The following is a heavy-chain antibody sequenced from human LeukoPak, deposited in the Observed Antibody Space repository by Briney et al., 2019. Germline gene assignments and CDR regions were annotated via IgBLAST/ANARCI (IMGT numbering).Heavy chain of an antibody. V-gene: IGHV4-59*08. CDR2: IYYSGST. Sequence: SETLSLTCTVSGGSISSYYWSWIRQPPGKGLEWIGYIYYSGSTNYNPSLKSRVTISVDTSKNQFSLRLNSVTAADTAMYFCVKSGGYGLIDYWGQGTLVTVSS. J-gene: IGHJ4*02. CDR3: VKSGGYGLIDY. D-gene: IGHD1-26*01. CDR1: GGSISSYY.